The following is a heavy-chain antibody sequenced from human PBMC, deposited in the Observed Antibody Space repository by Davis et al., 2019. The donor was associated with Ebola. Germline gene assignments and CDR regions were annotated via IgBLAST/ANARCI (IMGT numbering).Heavy chain of an antibody. CDR1: GFTFSSYS. V-gene: IGHV3-30*04. Sequence: GGSLRLSCAASGFTFSSYSMNWVRQAPGKGLEWVAVISYDGNYKYYADSVKGRLTISRDNSQNTLYLQMDSLRAEDTAVYYCARAPSGYSSSFDYWGQGTLVSVSS. CDR2: ISYDGNYK. J-gene: IGHJ4*02. CDR3: ARAPSGYSSSFDY. D-gene: IGHD6-13*01.